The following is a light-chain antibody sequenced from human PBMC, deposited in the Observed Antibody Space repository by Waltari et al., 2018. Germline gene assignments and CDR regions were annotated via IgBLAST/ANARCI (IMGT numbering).Light chain of an antibody. V-gene: IGKV3-11*01. CDR1: QGVSSY. CDR3: HQRGSWPQT. J-gene: IGKJ2*01. CDR2: DAP. Sequence: EIVLTQSPATLSLSPGERATLSCRASQGVSSYLAWYQQKPGQAPRLLINDAPNRATGTPARFRGSGSGTDFTLTISSLEPEDFAVYYCHQRGSWPQTFGQGPSWSSN.